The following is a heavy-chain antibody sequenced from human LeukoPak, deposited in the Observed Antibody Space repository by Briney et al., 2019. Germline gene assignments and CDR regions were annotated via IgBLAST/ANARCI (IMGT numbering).Heavy chain of an antibody. J-gene: IGHJ1*01. Sequence: PGGSLRLSCAASTFTFSSYGMHWVRQAPGKGLEWVAFIRYDGSYKYYADSVKGRFTISRDDSKNTAYLQMNSLKTEDTAVYYCTRPYEHWGQGTLVTVSS. V-gene: IGHV3-30*02. D-gene: IGHD4-17*01. CDR3: TRPYEH. CDR2: IRYDGSYK. CDR1: TFTFSSYG.